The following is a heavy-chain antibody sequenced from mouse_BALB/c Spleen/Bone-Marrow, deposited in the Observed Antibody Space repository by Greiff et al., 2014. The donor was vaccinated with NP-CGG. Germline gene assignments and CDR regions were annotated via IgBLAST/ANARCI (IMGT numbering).Heavy chain of an antibody. CDR2: VNPYNGGT. V-gene: IGHV1-19*01. Sequence: VQLQQSGPELVKPGASVKMSCKASGYTFTDYYMDWVKQSHGESFEWIGRVNPYNGGTSYNQKFKGKATLTVDKSSSTAYMELNSLTSEDSAVYFCARGDDYYGYVFAYWGQGTLVTVSA. CDR3: ARGDDYYGYVFAY. CDR1: GYTFTDYY. D-gene: IGHD1-2*01. J-gene: IGHJ3*01.